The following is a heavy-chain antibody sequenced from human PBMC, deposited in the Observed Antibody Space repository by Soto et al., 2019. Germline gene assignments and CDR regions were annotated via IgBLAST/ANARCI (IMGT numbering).Heavy chain of an antibody. J-gene: IGHJ6*02. D-gene: IGHD2-21*01. CDR2: IYYSGVI. CDR1: GASISNYY. V-gene: IGHV4-59*01. CDR3: ARNFDPYYFGLDV. Sequence: SETLSLTCSVSGASISNYYWSWIRQPPGKGLEWIGYIYYSGVIKYNPSLKSRVTVSVDTSKNQFSLRLRSVTAAGTAVYYCARNFDPYYFGLDVWGQGTTVTVSS.